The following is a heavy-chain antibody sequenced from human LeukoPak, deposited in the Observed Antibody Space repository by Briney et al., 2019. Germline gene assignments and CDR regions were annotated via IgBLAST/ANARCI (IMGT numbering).Heavy chain of an antibody. CDR1: GGSISSSSYY. V-gene: IGHV4-39*01. D-gene: IGHD2-2*01. J-gene: IGHJ4*02. CDR2: IYYSGST. Sequence: SETLSLTCTVSGGSISSSSYYWGWIRQPPGKGLEWIGSIYYSGSTYYNPSLKSRVTISVDKSKNQFSLKLTSVTAADTAIYYCARHKLSGRAVPAAIDYWGQGTLVTVSS. CDR3: ARHKLSGRAVPAAIDY.